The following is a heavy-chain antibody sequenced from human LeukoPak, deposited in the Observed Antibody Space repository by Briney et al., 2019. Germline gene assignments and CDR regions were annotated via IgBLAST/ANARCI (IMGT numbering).Heavy chain of an antibody. CDR3: AKRSSGYSFDY. D-gene: IGHD3-22*01. CDR1: GFTFSSNA. J-gene: IGHJ4*02. CDR2: ISGNGGST. Sequence: PGGSLRLSCAASGFTFSSNAMSWVRQAPGKGLEWLSAISGNGGSTYYADSVMGRFTISRDNSKNMLYLQMNSLRAEDTAVYYCAKRSSGYSFDYWGQGTLVTVSS. V-gene: IGHV3-23*01.